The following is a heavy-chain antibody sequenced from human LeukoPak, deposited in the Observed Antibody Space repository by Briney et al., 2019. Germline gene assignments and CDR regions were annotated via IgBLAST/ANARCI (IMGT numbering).Heavy chain of an antibody. J-gene: IGHJ4*02. Sequence: ASVKVSCKASGYTFTSYGISWVRQAPGQGLEWMGWISAHNGNTNYAQKLQGRVAMTTDTSTSTAYMELRSLRSDDTAVYYCARDVIAAAGIHFDYWGQGTLVTVSS. CDR1: GYTFTSYG. V-gene: IGHV1-18*01. CDR3: ARDVIAAAGIHFDY. CDR2: ISAHNGNT. D-gene: IGHD6-13*01.